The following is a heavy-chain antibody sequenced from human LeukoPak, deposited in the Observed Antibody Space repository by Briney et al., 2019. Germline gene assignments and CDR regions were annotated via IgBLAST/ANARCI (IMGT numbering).Heavy chain of an antibody. J-gene: IGHJ4*02. Sequence: PRGSLKLSCAASGFTFSDHWMSWVRQAPGKGLEWVANIRQDGSSIIYADSVKGRFTISRDNAKNSVFLQMDNLTPDDTAVYYCARAVDLADYRGQGTLVTVSS. V-gene: IGHV3-7*01. CDR1: GFTFSDHW. CDR2: IRQDGSSI. CDR3: ARAVDLADY.